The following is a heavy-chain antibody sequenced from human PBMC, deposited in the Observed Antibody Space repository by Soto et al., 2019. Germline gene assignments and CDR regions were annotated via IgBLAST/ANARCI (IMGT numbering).Heavy chain of an antibody. V-gene: IGHV4-39*01. CDR3: ARGQLVGNWFDP. CDR1: GGSISSSSYY. Sequence: SETLSRTCTVSGGSISSSSYYWGWIRQPPGKGLEWIGSIYYSGSTYYNPSLKSRVTISVDTSKNQFSLKLSSVTAADTAVYYCARGQLVGNWFDPWGQGTLVTVSS. J-gene: IGHJ5*02. CDR2: IYYSGST. D-gene: IGHD6-6*01.